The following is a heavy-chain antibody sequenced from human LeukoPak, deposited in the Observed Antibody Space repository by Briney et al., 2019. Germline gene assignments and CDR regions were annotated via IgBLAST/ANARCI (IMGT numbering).Heavy chain of an antibody. Sequence: SETLSLTCTVSGGSISRYYWSWIRQPPGKGLEWIGYIYYNGDTNYSPSLKSRVTISLDTSKNQFSLKLSSVTAADTAVYYCARWGSNMAREKGDHWGQGTLVTVSS. CDR2: IYYNGDT. D-gene: IGHD3-10*01. V-gene: IGHV4-59*01. CDR3: ARWGSNMAREKGDH. CDR1: GGSISRYY. J-gene: IGHJ4*02.